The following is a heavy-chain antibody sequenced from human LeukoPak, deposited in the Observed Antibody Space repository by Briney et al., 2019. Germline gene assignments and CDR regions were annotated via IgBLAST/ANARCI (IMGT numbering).Heavy chain of an antibody. V-gene: IGHV1-8*01. CDR3: ARGLDYGDYFGY. Sequence: ASVKVSCKASGYSFSSHDINWVRQATGQGLEWMGWMNPNSGNTGYAQKFQGRVTMTRNTSISTAYMELSSLRSEDTAVYYCARGLDYGDYFGYWGQGTLVTVSS. CDR1: GYSFSSHD. D-gene: IGHD4-17*01. CDR2: MNPNSGNT. J-gene: IGHJ4*02.